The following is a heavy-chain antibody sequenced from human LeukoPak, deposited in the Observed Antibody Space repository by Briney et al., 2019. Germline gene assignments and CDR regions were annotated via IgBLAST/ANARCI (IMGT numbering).Heavy chain of an antibody. D-gene: IGHD3-10*01. CDR2: ISGSGCST. CDR1: GLTFSSYA. J-gene: IGHJ5*02. V-gene: IGHV3-23*01. Sequence: GGSLRLSCAASGLTFSSYAMSWVRPAPGEGLEWVSAISGSGCSTYYADSVEGRFTISRDNSENTLYLQMSSLRAEDRAVYYCAKDSPVGFGELHNWFDAGGQGTLATVS. CDR3: AKDSPVGFGELHNWFDA.